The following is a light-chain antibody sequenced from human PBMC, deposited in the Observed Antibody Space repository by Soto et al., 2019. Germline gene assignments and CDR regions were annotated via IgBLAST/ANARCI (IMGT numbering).Light chain of an antibody. V-gene: IGLV2-14*01. CDR1: SGDVGLYNY. CDR3: TSYTTGRIWV. Sequence: QSALTQPASVSGSPGQSITISCTGSSGDVGLYNYVSWYQQHPGKAPKLIIYEVTNRPSGVSNRFSGSKSGNTASLIISGLQAEDEADYYCTSYTTGRIWVFGGGTKVTVL. J-gene: IGLJ3*02. CDR2: EVT.